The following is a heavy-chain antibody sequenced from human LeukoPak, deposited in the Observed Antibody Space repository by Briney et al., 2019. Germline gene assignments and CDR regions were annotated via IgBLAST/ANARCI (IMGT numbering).Heavy chain of an antibody. J-gene: IGHJ4*02. V-gene: IGHV3-30*18. CDR2: ISYDGSNK. CDR1: GFTFSSYG. CDR3: AKDRLVRGVVTTGHDY. Sequence: GGSLRLSCAASGFTFSSYGMHWVRQAPGKGLEWVAVISYDGSNKYYADSVKGRFTISRDNSKNTLYLQMNSLRAEDTAVYYCAKDRLVRGVVTTGHDYWGQGTLVTVSS. D-gene: IGHD3-3*01.